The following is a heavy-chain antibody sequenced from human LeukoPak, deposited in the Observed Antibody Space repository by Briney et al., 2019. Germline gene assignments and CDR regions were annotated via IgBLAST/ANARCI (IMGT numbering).Heavy chain of an antibody. CDR1: GFTFSSHA. J-gene: IGHJ5*02. Sequence: GGSLRLSCAASGFTFSSHAMVWVRQAPGKGLEWVSFISYDGSNKVRADSVMGRFTISRDNAKNSLFLQMNSLRAEDTAVYYCATDLIHYYASGAKTWGQGTLVTVSS. CDR3: ATDLIHYYASGAKT. D-gene: IGHD3-10*01. CDR2: ISYDGSNK. V-gene: IGHV3-30-3*01.